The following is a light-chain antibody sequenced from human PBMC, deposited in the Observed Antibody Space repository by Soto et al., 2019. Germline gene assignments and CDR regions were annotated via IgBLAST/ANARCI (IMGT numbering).Light chain of an antibody. CDR2: QNH. Sequence: NFMLTQPHSVSKSPGKTVTISCTRSSGTIASNYVQWYQQRPGSAPTAVIFQNHQRPSGVPERFSGSIDTSSNSAALVISGLETEDEADYYCQSYDSTTNWVFGGGTQLTVL. J-gene: IGLJ3*02. CDR1: SGTIASNY. CDR3: QSYDSTTNWV. V-gene: IGLV6-57*04.